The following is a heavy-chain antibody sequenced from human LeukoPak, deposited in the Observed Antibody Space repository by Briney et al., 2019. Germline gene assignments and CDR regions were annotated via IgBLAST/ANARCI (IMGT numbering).Heavy chain of an antibody. CDR2: ISSSSSTI. CDR1: GFTFSSYS. Sequence: SGGSLRLSCAASGFTFSSYSMNWVRQAPGKGLEWVSYISSSSSTIYYADSVKGRFTISRDNAKNSLYLQMNSLRAEDTAVYYCARARGGGFYCSSTSCYNRYYYMDVWGKGTTVTVSS. CDR3: ARARGGGFYCSSTSCYNRYYYMDV. D-gene: IGHD2-2*02. V-gene: IGHV3-48*04. J-gene: IGHJ6*03.